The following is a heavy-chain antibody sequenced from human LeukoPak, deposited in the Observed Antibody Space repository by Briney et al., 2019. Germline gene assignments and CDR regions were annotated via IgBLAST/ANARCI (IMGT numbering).Heavy chain of an antibody. D-gene: IGHD3-16*01. CDR2: ISSSSSHI. Sequence: GGSLRLTCAASGFTFSSNSMNWVRQAPGKGLEWVSFISSSSSHIYYADSMKGRFTISRDNAKNSLYLQMNSLRAEDTAVYYCARGGGPFDPWGQGTLVTVSS. J-gene: IGHJ5*02. CDR3: ARGGGPFDP. CDR1: GFTFSSNS. V-gene: IGHV3-21*01.